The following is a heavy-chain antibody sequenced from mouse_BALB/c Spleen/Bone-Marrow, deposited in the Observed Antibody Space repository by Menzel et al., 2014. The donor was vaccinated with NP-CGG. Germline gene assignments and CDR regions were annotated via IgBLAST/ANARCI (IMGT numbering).Heavy chain of an antibody. CDR3: ARNDYGNPHYAMDY. CDR2: IWSGGST. CDR1: GFSVISYG. V-gene: IGHV2-4*02. Sequence: QVQLKQSGPGLVQPSQRLFITCTVSGFSVISYGVHWVRQPPGKGLEWLGVIWSGGSTDYNAAFISRLSISKDNSKSQVFFKMNSLQADDTAIYYCARNDYGNPHYAMDYWGQGTSVTVSS. D-gene: IGHD2-1*01. J-gene: IGHJ4*01.